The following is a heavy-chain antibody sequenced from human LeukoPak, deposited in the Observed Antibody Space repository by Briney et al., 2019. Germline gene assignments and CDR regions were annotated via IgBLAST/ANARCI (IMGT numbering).Heavy chain of an antibody. D-gene: IGHD3-16*01. CDR1: GYIFTGYY. CDR2: IIPNSGGT. Sequence: GDSVKVSCKASGYIFTGYYMYWVRQAPGQGLEWMGWIIPNSGGTNYAQKFQGRVTMTRDTSISTVYMEMSRLRSDDTAVYYCARDGGMAGEYFFDYWGQGTLVTVS. CDR3: ARDGGMAGEYFFDY. J-gene: IGHJ4*02. V-gene: IGHV1-2*02.